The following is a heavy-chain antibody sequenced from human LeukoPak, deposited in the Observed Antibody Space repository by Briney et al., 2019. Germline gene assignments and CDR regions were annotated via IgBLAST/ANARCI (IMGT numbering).Heavy chain of an antibody. CDR2: ISSSSSYI. CDR3: ARGSTGRSVVVVNNDY. D-gene: IGHD3-22*01. CDR1: GFTFSSYS. Sequence: PGGSLRLSCAASGFTFSSYSMNWVRQAPGKGLEWVSSISSSSSYIYYADSVKGRFTISRDNAKNSLYLQMNSLRAEDTAVYYCARGSTGRSVVVVNNDYWGQGTLVTVSS. J-gene: IGHJ4*02. V-gene: IGHV3-21*01.